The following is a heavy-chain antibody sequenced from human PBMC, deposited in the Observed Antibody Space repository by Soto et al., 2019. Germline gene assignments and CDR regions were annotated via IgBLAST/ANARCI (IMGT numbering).Heavy chain of an antibody. CDR3: ARSRGGPFDY. Sequence: EVQLVESGGGLVQPGGSLRLSCAASGFTFSHYSMNWVRQAPGKGLAWVSYIRSSNSIIYYADSVKGRFSISRDNAKNSLYLQMNSLRDEDTAVYYCARSRGGPFDYWGQGTLVTVSS. CDR2: IRSSNSII. D-gene: IGHD6-25*01. J-gene: IGHJ4*02. CDR1: GFTFSHYS. V-gene: IGHV3-48*02.